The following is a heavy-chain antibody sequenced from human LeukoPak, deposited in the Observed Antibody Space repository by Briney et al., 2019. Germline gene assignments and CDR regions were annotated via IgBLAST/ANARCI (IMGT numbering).Heavy chain of an antibody. V-gene: IGHV3-11*01. Sequence: GGSLRLSCAASGVTFSDYYMSWIRQAPGKGLEWLSYIYGIDSTISYAASVKGRFTISRDNAKNSLYLQMNSLRAEDTAVYYCARDAYYYDSSSYYRNAFDIWGQGTVVTVSS. J-gene: IGHJ3*02. CDR2: IYGIDSTI. D-gene: IGHD3-22*01. CDR3: ARDAYYYDSSSYYRNAFDI. CDR1: GVTFSDYY.